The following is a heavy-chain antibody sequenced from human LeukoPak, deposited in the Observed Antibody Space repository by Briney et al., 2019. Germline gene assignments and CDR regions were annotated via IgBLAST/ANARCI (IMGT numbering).Heavy chain of an antibody. CDR3: AKKPSNGPFDS. CDR1: GFTFSDHY. J-gene: IGHJ4*02. D-gene: IGHD1-14*01. CDR2: ISSGSTYT. V-gene: IGHV3-11*03. Sequence: GGSLRLSCEVSGFTFSDHYMSWIRQAPGKRLEWVSYISSGSTYTNYADSVEGRFTISRDNAKNSLYLQMNSLRAEDTAVYYCAKKPSNGPFDSWGQGTLVTVSS.